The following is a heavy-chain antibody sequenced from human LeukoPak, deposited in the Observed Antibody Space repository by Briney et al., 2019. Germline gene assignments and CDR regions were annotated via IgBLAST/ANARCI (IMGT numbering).Heavy chain of an antibody. CDR2: ISDTTSYI. J-gene: IGHJ4*02. CDR1: GFTFSTYS. CDR3: ARGASGYGFPLDY. D-gene: IGHD5-12*01. Sequence: GGSLRLSCAVSGFTFSTYSMNWVRQAPGKGLEWVSSISDTTSYIYYADSVKGRFTISRDNAKNSLYLQMNSLRAKDTAVYYCARGASGYGFPLDYWGQGTLVTASS. V-gene: IGHV3-21*01.